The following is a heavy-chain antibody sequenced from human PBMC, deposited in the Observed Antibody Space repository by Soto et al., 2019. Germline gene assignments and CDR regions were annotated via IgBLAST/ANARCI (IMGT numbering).Heavy chain of an antibody. D-gene: IGHD5-18*01. CDR3: ARPSMQSRGYSYGHGGMDV. J-gene: IGHJ6*02. CDR2: IDPSDSYT. CDR1: GYSFTSYW. Sequence: GESLKISCKGSGYSFTSYWISWVRQMPGKGLEWMGRIDPSDSYTNYSPSFQGHVTISADKSISTAYLQWSSLKASDTAMYYWARPSMQSRGYSYGHGGMDVWGQGTTVTVSS. V-gene: IGHV5-10-1*01.